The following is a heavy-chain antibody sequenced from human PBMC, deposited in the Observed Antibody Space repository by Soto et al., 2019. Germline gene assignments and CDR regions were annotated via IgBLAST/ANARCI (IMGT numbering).Heavy chain of an antibody. CDR3: ARLTFFSRGSYSHFDY. J-gene: IGHJ4*02. V-gene: IGHV4-59*01. D-gene: IGHD1-26*01. Sequence: SETLALTYTVSGASISGSYWSWIRHPPGKGLEWIGYIYSSGTTSYNPSLKSRVTISLDTSRKQFSLKLSAVTAADTAVYYCARLTFFSRGSYSHFDYWGQGMLVTVSS. CDR1: GASISGSY. CDR2: IYSSGTT.